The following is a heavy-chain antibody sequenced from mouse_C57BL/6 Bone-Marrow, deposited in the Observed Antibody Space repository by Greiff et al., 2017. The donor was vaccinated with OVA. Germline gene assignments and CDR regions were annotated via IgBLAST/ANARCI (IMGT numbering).Heavy chain of an antibody. V-gene: IGHV1-22*01. J-gene: IGHJ4*01. D-gene: IGHD2-3*01. Sequence: VQLQQSGPELVKPGASVKMSCKASGYTFTDYNMHWVKQSHGKSLEWIGYINPNNGGTSYNQKFKGKATLTVNKSSSTAYMGLRSLTSEDSAVYYCARLIYDGYYYAMDYWGQGTSVTVSS. CDR3: ARLIYDGYYYAMDY. CDR2: INPNNGGT. CDR1: GYTFTDYN.